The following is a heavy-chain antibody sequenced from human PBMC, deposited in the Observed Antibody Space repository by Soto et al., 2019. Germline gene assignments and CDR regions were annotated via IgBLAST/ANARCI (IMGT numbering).Heavy chain of an antibody. CDR2: ISYDGSNK. V-gene: IGHV3-30-3*01. CDR1: GFTFSTYT. D-gene: IGHD3-22*01. Sequence: XGSLRLSCAAAGFTFSTYTIHWVRQAPGKGLEWVALISYDGSNKYYADSVKGRFTISRDNSKNTLYLQMNSLRAGDTAVYFCARGSQYYYDGSGPLDCWGQGTLVTVSS. J-gene: IGHJ4*02. CDR3: ARGSQYYYDGSGPLDC.